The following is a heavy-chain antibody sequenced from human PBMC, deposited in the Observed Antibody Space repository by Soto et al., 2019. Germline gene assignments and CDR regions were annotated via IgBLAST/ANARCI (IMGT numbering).Heavy chain of an antibody. CDR3: ASPPIVATIVNYYYGMDV. Sequence: SVKVSCKASGGTVCSYVIGWLRKNPGQGLEWMGGIIPIFGTADYAQKFQGRVTITADESTSTAYMELSSLRSEDAAVYYCASPPIVATIVNYYYGMDVWGQGTTVTVSS. D-gene: IGHD5-12*01. J-gene: IGHJ6*02. CDR2: IIPIFGTA. CDR1: GGTVCSYV. V-gene: IGHV1-69*13.